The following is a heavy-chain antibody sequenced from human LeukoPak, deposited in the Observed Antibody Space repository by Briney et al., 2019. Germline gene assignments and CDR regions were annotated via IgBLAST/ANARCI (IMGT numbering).Heavy chain of an antibody. CDR1: GGSISSYY. D-gene: IGHD3-10*01. CDR3: ARHCAPRANRPPRRRFGELVPDAFDI. CDR2: IYYSGST. V-gene: IGHV4-59*08. J-gene: IGHJ3*02. Sequence: PSETLSLTCTVSGGSISSYYWSWIRQPPGKGLEWIGYIYYSGSTNYNPSLKSRVTISADTSKNQFSLKLSSVTAADTAVYYCARHCAPRANRPPRRRFGELVPDAFDIWGQGTMVTVSS.